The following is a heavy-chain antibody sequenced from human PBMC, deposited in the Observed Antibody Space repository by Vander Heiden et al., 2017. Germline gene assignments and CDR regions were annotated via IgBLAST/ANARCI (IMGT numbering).Heavy chain of an antibody. Sequence: EVQLVESGGGLVKPGGSLRLSCVASGFTFSSYSMNWVRQAPGKGLGWVSSISSSSSYIYYADSVKGRFTFSRDNAKNSLYLQMNSLRAEDTAVYYCARGPRYSYGRNDAFDFWGQGTMVTVSS. J-gene: IGHJ3*01. CDR3: ARGPRYSYGRNDAFDF. V-gene: IGHV3-21*01. D-gene: IGHD5-18*01. CDR2: ISSSSSYI. CDR1: GFTFSSYS.